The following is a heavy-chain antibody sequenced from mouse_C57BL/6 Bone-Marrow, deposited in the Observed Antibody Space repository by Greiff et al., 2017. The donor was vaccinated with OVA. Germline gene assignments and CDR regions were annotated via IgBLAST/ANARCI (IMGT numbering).Heavy chain of an antibody. D-gene: IGHD2-3*01. CDR3: ARGGYFWFAY. J-gene: IGHJ3*01. V-gene: IGHV1-54*01. Sequence: QVQLQQSGAELVRPGTSVKVSCKASGYAFTNYLIEWVKQRPGQGLEWIGVINPGSGGTNYNEKFKGKATLTADKSSRTAYMQLSSLTSEDSAVYFCARGGYFWFAYWGQGTLVTVSA. CDR1: GYAFTNYL. CDR2: INPGSGGT.